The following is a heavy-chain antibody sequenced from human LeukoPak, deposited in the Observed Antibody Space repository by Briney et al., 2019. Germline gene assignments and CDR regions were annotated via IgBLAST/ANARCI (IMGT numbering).Heavy chain of an antibody. Sequence: SETLSLTCAVYGGSFSGYYWSWIRQPPGKGLEWIWEINHSGSTNYNPSLKSRVTISVDTSKNQFSLKLSSVTAADTAVYYCARLRSGYYYYMDVWGKGTTVTISS. V-gene: IGHV4-34*01. J-gene: IGHJ6*03. CDR3: ARLRSGYYYYMDV. CDR2: INHSGST. D-gene: IGHD5-12*01. CDR1: GGSFSGYY.